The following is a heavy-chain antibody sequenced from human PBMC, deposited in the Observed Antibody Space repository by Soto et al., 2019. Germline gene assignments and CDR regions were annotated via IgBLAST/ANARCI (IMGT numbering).Heavy chain of an antibody. Sequence: EVQLLESGGGLVQPGGSLRLSCAASGFTFSSYAMSWVRQAPGKGLEWVSAISGSGGSKYYADSVKGRFTISRDNSKNTLYLQMNSLRAEDTAVYYCAKDEISGWDFDYWGQGTLVTVSS. V-gene: IGHV3-23*01. J-gene: IGHJ4*02. D-gene: IGHD1-26*01. CDR2: ISGSGGSK. CDR1: GFTFSSYA. CDR3: AKDEISGWDFDY.